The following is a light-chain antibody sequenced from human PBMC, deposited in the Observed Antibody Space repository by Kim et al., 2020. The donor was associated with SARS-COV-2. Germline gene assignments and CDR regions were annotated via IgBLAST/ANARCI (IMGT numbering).Light chain of an antibody. CDR3: NSRDSNDNVV. J-gene: IGLJ2*01. CDR2: GKN. Sequence: SSELTQDPAVSVAVGQTVRITCQGDSLRSYYATWYQQKPGQAPILVIYGKNNRPSGIPDRFSGSSSGNTTSLTITGTQAGDEADYYCNSRDSNDNVVFCG. CDR1: SLRSYY. V-gene: IGLV3-19*01.